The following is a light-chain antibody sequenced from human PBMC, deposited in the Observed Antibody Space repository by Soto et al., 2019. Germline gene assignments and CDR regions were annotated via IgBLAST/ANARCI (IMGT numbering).Light chain of an antibody. V-gene: IGLV1-51*01. J-gene: IGLJ2*01. CDR1: SSNIGNDY. Sequence: QSVLTQPPSVSAAPGQKVTISCSGSSSNIGNDYVSWYQQLPGTAPKLLIYDNNKRPSGIPDRFSGSKSGTSATLGITGLQTGDEAEYFCVTWDSSLRAVVFGGGTKLTVL. CDR2: DNN. CDR3: VTWDSSLRAVV.